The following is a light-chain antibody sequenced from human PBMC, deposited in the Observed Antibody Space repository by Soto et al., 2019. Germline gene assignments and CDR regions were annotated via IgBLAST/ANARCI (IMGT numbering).Light chain of an antibody. CDR2: YDT. V-gene: IGLV3-21*04. CDR3: QVWDNSSDHVV. CDR1: NIGSKS. Sequence: SYELTQPPSVSVAPGQTARITCGGNNIGSKSVHWYQQKPGQAPVLVIYYDTDRPSGIPERFSGSNSGNTATLTISRVEAGDEAEYYCQVWDNSSDHVVFGGGTKLTFL. J-gene: IGLJ2*01.